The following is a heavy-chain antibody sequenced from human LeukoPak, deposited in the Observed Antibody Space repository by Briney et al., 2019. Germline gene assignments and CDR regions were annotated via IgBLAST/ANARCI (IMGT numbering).Heavy chain of an antibody. CDR1: GGSFSGYY. Sequence: SETLSLTCAVYGGSFSGYYWSWIRQPPGKGLEWIGEINHSGSTNYNPSLKSRVTISVDTSKNQFSLKLSSVTAADTAVYYCARVGVTTVTPSDAFDIWGQGTMVTVS. D-gene: IGHD4-17*01. CDR3: ARVGVTTVTPSDAFDI. CDR2: INHSGST. J-gene: IGHJ3*02. V-gene: IGHV4-34*01.